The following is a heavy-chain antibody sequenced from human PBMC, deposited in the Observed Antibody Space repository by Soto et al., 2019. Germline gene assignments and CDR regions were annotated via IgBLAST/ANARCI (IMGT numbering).Heavy chain of an antibody. CDR3: ARVSLGYCSGGSCSQVDY. V-gene: IGHV1-18*01. CDR2: ISAYNGNT. J-gene: IGHJ4*02. Sequence: GASVKVSCKASGYTFTSYGISWVRQAPGQGLEWMGWISAYNGNTNYAQKLQGRVTMTTDTSTSTAYMELRSLRSDDTAVYYCARVSLGYCSGGSCSQVDYWGQGTLVTVSS. D-gene: IGHD2-15*01. CDR1: GYTFTSYG.